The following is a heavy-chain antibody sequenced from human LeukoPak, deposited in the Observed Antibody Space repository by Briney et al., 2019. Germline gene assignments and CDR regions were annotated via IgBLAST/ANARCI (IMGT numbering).Heavy chain of an antibody. D-gene: IGHD3-22*01. CDR2: IYYSGST. V-gene: IGHV4-59*01. CDR1: RGSITSYY. CDR3: ARGRYYYDSSGQSNWFDP. Sequence: SETLSFTCTVSRGSITSYYWSWIRQPPGKGLECIGYIYYSGSTNYNPSLKSRVTISVDTSRNQFSLKLSSVTAADTAVYYCARGRYYYDSSGQSNWFDPWGQGTLVTVSS. J-gene: IGHJ5*02.